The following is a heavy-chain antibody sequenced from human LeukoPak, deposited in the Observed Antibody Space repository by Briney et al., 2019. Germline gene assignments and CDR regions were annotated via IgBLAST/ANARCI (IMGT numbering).Heavy chain of an antibody. J-gene: IGHJ4*02. CDR1: GGTFSSYA. CDR3: ARDRRFWSGYYTLYYFDY. V-gene: IGHV1-69*13. CDR2: IIPIFGTA. D-gene: IGHD3-3*01. Sequence: SVKVSCKASGGTFSSYAISWVRQAPGQGLEWMGGIIPIFGTANYAQEFQGRVTITADESTSTAYMELSSLRSEDTAVYYCARDRRFWSGYYTLYYFDYWGQGTLVTVSS.